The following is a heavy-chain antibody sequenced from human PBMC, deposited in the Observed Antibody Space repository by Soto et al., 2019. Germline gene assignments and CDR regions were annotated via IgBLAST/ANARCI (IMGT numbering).Heavy chain of an antibody. CDR3: AKLSLTINYYDSSGYSTRDPFDY. Sequence: PGGSLRLSCAASGFTFSSYAMSWVRQAPGKGLEWVSAISGSGGSTYYADSVKGRFTISRDNSKNTLYLQMNSLRAEDTAVYYCAKLSLTINYYDSSGYSTRDPFDYWGQGTLVTVSS. J-gene: IGHJ4*02. D-gene: IGHD3-22*01. CDR1: GFTFSSYA. CDR2: ISGSGGST. V-gene: IGHV3-23*01.